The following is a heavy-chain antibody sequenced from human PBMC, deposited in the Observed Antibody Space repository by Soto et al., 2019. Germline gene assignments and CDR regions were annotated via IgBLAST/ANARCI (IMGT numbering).Heavy chain of an antibody. V-gene: IGHV3-23*01. CDR2: ISHTGNTI. CDR3: VKNQGSSWYFEY. CDR1: RFTFSNYA. J-gene: IGHJ4*02. Sequence: EVHLLESGGGLVQHGGSLRLSCAASRFTFSNYAMSWVRQAPGKGLEWVSSISHTGNTIYYADSVKGRFTISRDNSKNTPYLEMNSQRAEDTAVYYCVKNQGSSWYFEYWGQGTLVTVSS. D-gene: IGHD6-19*01.